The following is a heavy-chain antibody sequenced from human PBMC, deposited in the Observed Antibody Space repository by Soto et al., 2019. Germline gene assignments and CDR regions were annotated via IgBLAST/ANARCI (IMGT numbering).Heavy chain of an antibody. CDR3: ARELRGYSYYPHWRSYFDY. D-gene: IGHD5-18*01. J-gene: IGHJ4*02. CDR2: INHSGST. Sequence: PSETLSLTCAVYGGSFSGYYWSWIRQPPGKGLEWIGEINHSGSTNYNPSLKSRVTISVDTSKNQFSLKLSSVTAADTAVYYCARELRGYSYYPHWRSYFDYWGQGPMSTFSS. V-gene: IGHV4-34*01. CDR1: GGSFSGYY.